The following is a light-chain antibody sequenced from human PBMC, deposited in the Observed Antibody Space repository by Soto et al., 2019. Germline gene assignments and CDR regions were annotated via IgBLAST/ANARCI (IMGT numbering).Light chain of an antibody. CDR1: QSVSSSY. CDR3: QQCGTSPPGVT. CDR2: DAS. J-gene: IGKJ3*01. Sequence: EIVLTQSPGTLSLSPGERATLSCRASQSVSSSYLAWYQQKPGQAPRLLIFDASTRATGIPDRFSGSGSETDFALTISGLEPEDFAVYYCQQCGTSPPGVTFGPGTKVDIK. V-gene: IGKV3-20*01.